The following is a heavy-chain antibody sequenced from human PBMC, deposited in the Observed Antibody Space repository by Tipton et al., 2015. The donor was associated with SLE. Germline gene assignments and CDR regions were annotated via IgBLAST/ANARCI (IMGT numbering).Heavy chain of an antibody. Sequence: GLVKPSETLSLTCTVSDGSIRSTNYYWGWIRQPPGKGLEWIGSIFYTGSTYYNPSLKSRVSFSIDTSKHQFSLKLNSVTAADTAVYYCARQSVHGASYFYYMDVWGKGTTVTVSS. CDR1: DGSIRSTNYY. V-gene: IGHV4-39*07. CDR2: IFYTGST. D-gene: IGHD4/OR15-4a*01. J-gene: IGHJ6*03. CDR3: ARQSVHGASYFYYMDV.